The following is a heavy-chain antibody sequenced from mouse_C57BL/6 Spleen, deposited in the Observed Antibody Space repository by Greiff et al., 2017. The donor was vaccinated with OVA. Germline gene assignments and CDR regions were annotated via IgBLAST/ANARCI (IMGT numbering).Heavy chain of an antibody. J-gene: IGHJ4*01. Sequence: QVQLQQPGAELVKPGASVKVSCKASGYTFTSYWMHWVKQRPGQGLEWIGRIHPSDSDTNYNQKFKGKATLTVDKSSSTAYMQLSSLTSEDSAVYYFAMLYDGYYVYYAMDYWGQGTSVTVSS. V-gene: IGHV1-74*01. CDR3: AMLYDGYYVYYAMDY. CDR1: GYTFTSYW. CDR2: IHPSDSDT. D-gene: IGHD2-3*01.